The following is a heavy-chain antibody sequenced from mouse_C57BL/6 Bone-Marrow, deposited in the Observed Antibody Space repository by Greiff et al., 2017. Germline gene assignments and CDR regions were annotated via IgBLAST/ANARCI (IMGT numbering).Heavy chain of an antibody. CDR3: TRRLRHAMDY. D-gene: IGHD1-2*01. CDR1: GYTFTDYE. CDR2: IDPETGGT. V-gene: IGHV1-15*01. Sequence: LQESGAELVRPGASVTLSCKASGYTFTDYEMHWVKQTPVHGLEWIGAIDPETGGTAYNQKFKGKAILTADKSSSTAYMELRSLTSEYSAVYYCTRRLRHAMDYWGQGTSVTVSS. J-gene: IGHJ4*01.